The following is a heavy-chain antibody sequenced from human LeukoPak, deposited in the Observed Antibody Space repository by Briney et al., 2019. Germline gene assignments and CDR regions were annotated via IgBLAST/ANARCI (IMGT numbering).Heavy chain of an antibody. D-gene: IGHD1-26*01. CDR3: AIDLSGSYSFYYYGLDV. Sequence: GGSLRLSCAASGFTLSSYGMNWVRQAPGKGLEWVSFISNGGDTIHYADSVKGRFTISRDNAKNSLHLQMNSLRAEDTAVYYCAIDLSGSYSFYYYGLDVWGQGTTVTVSS. V-gene: IGHV3-48*03. J-gene: IGHJ6*02. CDR2: ISNGGDTI. CDR1: GFTLSSYG.